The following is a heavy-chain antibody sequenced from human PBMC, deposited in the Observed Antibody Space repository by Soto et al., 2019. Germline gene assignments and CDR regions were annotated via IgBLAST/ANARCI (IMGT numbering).Heavy chain of an antibody. J-gene: IGHJ6*02. Sequence: SVKVSGKASGGTFSSYAISWVRQAPGQGLERMGGIIPIFGTANYAQKFQGRVTITADESTSTAYMELSSLRSEDTAVYYCARDKRRGIAAFYGMDVWGQGTTVTVSS. V-gene: IGHV1-69*13. CDR1: GGTFSSYA. CDR2: IIPIFGTA. D-gene: IGHD6-25*01. CDR3: ARDKRRGIAAFYGMDV.